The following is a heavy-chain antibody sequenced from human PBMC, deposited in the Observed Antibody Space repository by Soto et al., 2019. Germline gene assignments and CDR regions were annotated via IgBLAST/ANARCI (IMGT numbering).Heavy chain of an antibody. CDR1: VGSFSVYY. V-gene: IGHV4-34*01. D-gene: IGHD5-18*01. CDR2: INHSGST. J-gene: IGHJ5*02. Sequence: SETLSITCGFYVGSFSVYYWTWIRQPPGKGLEWIGEINHSGSTNYNPSLKSRVTISVDTSKNQFSLSLSSVTAADTAVYYCASALRGYTYGAFDPWGQGTLVTVSS. CDR3: ASALRGYTYGAFDP.